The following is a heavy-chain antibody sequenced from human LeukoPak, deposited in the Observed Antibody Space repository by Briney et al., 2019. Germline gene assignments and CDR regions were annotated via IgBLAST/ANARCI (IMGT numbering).Heavy chain of an antibody. D-gene: IGHD4-17*01. V-gene: IGHV3-7*05. CDR1: GFTFSSYS. Sequence: PGESLRLSCAASGFTFSSYSMNWVRQAPGKGLEWVANIKQDGSEEYYVDSVKGRFTISRDNTKNSLYLQMTGLRAEDSAVYYCGRGGQVTTVTTFWGQGTLVTVSA. CDR3: GRGGQVTTVTTF. CDR2: IKQDGSEE. J-gene: IGHJ4*02.